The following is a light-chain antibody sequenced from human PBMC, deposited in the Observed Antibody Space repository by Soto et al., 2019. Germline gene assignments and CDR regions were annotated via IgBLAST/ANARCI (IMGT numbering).Light chain of an antibody. CDR2: EVS. CDR1: SGAVGRYNY. J-gene: IGLJ1*01. Sequence: QSALPQPRSVSGSPGQSVTISCTGTSGAVGRYNYVSWYQRHAGKGPKLIIYEVSARPSRVPDRFSASKSDNTASLTISGLQAEDEAVYYCSSYAGNYVYVFGSGTKVTVL. CDR3: SSYAGNYVYV. V-gene: IGLV2-11*01.